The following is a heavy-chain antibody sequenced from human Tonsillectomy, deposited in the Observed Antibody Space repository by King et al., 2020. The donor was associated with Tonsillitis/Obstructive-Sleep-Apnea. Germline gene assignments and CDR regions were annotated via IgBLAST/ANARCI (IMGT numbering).Heavy chain of an antibody. D-gene: IGHD4-11*01. CDR2: ISWDGDST. Sequence: VQLVESGGGVVRPGGSLRLSCAASGFTSDDHGMSWVRQAPGKGLEWVSGISWDGDSTGYADSVKGRFTISKDNAKKSLYLQMNSLRVEDTALYYCARDDDYSNYNYFDPWGQGTLVTVSS. V-gene: IGHV3-20*04. CDR1: GFTSDDHG. CDR3: ARDDDYSNYNYFDP. J-gene: IGHJ5*02.